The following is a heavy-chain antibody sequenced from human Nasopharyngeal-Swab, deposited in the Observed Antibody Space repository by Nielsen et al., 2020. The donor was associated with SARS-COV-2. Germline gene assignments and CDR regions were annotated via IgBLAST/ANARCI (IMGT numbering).Heavy chain of an antibody. D-gene: IGHD3-9*01. Sequence: VRQAPGKGLECVSYISGSSSTIYYADSVKGRFTISRDNAKNSLYLQMNSLRDEDTAVYYCARGISYYDILTGYYGRGAYYFDYWGQGTLGTVSS. CDR2: ISGSSSTI. CDR3: ARGISYYDILTGYYGRGAYYFDY. V-gene: IGHV3-48*02. J-gene: IGHJ4*02.